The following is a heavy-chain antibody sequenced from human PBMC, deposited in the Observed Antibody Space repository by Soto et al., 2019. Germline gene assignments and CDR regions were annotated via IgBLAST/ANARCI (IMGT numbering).Heavy chain of an antibody. D-gene: IGHD6-19*01. V-gene: IGHV1-69*08. CDR1: GGTFSTST. J-gene: IGHJ4*02. Sequence: QVQLVQSGAEVKKPGSSVKISCQASGGTFSTSTISWVRQAPGQGLEWMGRTIPIVDRAIYAQNFQGRVTMTADNSTTTDYEEMFSLRSDDTAVYYCARAVDCTSILDSWGQGTLVTVSS. CDR2: TIPIVDRA. CDR3: ARAVDCTSILDS.